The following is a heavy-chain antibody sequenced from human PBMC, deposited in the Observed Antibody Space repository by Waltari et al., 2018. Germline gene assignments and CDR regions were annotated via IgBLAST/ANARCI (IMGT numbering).Heavy chain of an antibody. CDR3: VTGPRDKWVGRYSGEFFHH. CDR2: NNLGEVT. D-gene: IGHD6-19*01. V-gene: IGHV4-34*02. J-gene: IGHJ1*01. CDR1: GVAVSDYY. Sequence: QVELQQWGAGLLRPSETLSLTCAVYGVAVSDYYWTWIRQPLGKGLELIGENNLGEVTYYNPSLEGRVTILLDKSKNQFSLHLVSVTAADTARYYCVTGPRDKWVGRYSGEFFHHWGPGTLVTVSS.